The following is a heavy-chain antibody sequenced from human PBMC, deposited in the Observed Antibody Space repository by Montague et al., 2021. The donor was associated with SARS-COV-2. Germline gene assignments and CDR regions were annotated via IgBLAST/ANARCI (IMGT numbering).Heavy chain of an antibody. CDR1: GGSISTYY. CDR2: IDYSGST. D-gene: IGHD3-9*01. J-gene: IGHJ6*02. CDR3: ARLPYDNSYGMDA. V-gene: IGHV4-59*07. Sequence: SDTLSLTRTVSGGSISTYYWNWIRQFPGKGLEWIGYIDYSGSTNXNPSLQSRVIISVDRSKIQFSLKLNSVTAADTAIYYCARLPYDNSYGMDAWGQGTTVTVSS.